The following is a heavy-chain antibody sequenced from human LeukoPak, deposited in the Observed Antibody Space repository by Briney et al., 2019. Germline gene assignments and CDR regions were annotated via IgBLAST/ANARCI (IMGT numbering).Heavy chain of an antibody. CDR2: IIPILGIA. D-gene: IGHD2-15*01. CDR1: GGTFSSYA. Sequence: SVKVSCKASGGTFSSYAISWVRQAPGQGLEWMGRIIPILGIANYAQKFQGRVTITADKSTSTAYMELSSLRSEDTAVYYCARVGYCSGGSCYPRGSWLDPWGQGTLVTVSS. J-gene: IGHJ5*02. V-gene: IGHV1-69*04. CDR3: ARVGYCSGGSCYPRGSWLDP.